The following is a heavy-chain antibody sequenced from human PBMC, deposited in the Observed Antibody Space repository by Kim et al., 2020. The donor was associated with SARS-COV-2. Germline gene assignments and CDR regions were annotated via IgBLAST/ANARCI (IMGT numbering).Heavy chain of an antibody. V-gene: IGHV3-48*02. Sequence: GGSLRLSCAASGFTFSSYSMNWVRQAPGKGLEWVSYISSSSSTIYYADSVKGRFTISRDNAKNSLYLQMNSLRDEDTAVYYCARSGYVLRFLEWPHRQNGMDVWGQGTTVTVSS. J-gene: IGHJ6*02. CDR1: GFTFSSYS. CDR3: ARSGYVLRFLEWPHRQNGMDV. CDR2: ISSSSSTI. D-gene: IGHD3-3*01.